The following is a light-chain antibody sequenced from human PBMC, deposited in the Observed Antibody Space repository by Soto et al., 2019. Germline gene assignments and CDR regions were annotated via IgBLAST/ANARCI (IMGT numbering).Light chain of an antibody. J-gene: IGKJ4*01. Sequence: AIRMTQSPSSFSASTGDRVTITCRASQGISSYLAWYQQKPGKAPKLLIYAASTLQSGVPSRFSGSGSGTDFTLTISCLQSEDFATYYCQQYQSFSLTFGGGTKVDIK. CDR2: AAS. CDR1: QGISSY. CDR3: QQYQSFSLT. V-gene: IGKV1-8*01.